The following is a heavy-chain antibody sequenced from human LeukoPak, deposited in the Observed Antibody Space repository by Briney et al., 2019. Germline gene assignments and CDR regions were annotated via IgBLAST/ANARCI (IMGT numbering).Heavy chain of an antibody. D-gene: IGHD3-22*01. J-gene: IGHJ4*02. CDR2: IYFSGNT. Sequence: PSETLSLTCTVSGGSITSSSYYWGWIRQPPGKGLEWIGSIYFSGNTFYNPSLKSRVTISVDTSENQFSLKLTSVTAADTAVYYCARHLISYSSGYLYYWGQGTLVTVSS. CDR1: GGSITSSSYY. V-gene: IGHV4-39*01. CDR3: ARHLISYSSGYLYY.